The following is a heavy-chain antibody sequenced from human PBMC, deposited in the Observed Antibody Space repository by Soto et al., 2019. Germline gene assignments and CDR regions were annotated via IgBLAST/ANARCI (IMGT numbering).Heavy chain of an antibody. D-gene: IGHD2-2*01. J-gene: IGHJ4*02. CDR1: GYTFTSYG. CDR3: ARDPCGAVPAAVDY. CDR2: ITAYSGDT. Sequence: QVQLVQSGVEVKKPGASVKVSCKTSGYTFTSYGISWVRQAPGQGLAWMGRITAYSGDTHYVQKFQGRVTMTTDTSTDTAYMELRSLRSDDTAIYYCARDPCGAVPAAVDYWGQGTLVTVSS. V-gene: IGHV1-18*01.